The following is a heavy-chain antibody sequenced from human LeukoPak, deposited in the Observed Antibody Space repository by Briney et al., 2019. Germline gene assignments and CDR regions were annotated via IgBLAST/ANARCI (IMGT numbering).Heavy chain of an antibody. CDR3: ARDVPKIRVGAILRYYFDY. CDR1: GYTFTDYY. Sequence: ASVKVSCKASGYTFTDYYMHWVRQAPGQGLEWMGWMNPNNGDTTYVQTFQGRVTMTRDTSISTAYMELSRLRSDDTAVYYCARDVPKIRVGAILRYYFDYWGQGTLVTVSP. CDR2: MNPNNGDT. V-gene: IGHV1-2*02. J-gene: IGHJ4*02. D-gene: IGHD1-26*01.